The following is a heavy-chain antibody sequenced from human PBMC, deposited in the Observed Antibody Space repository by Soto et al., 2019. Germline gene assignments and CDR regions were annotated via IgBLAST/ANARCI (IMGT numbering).Heavy chain of an antibody. D-gene: IGHD5-12*01. Sequence: QVQLVESGGGVVQPGRSLRLSCAASGFTFSSYGMHWVRQAPGKGLEWVAVIWYDGSNKYYADSVKGRFTISRDNSKNTLYLQMNSLRAEDTAVYYCARGVWLNYYFDYWGQGTLVTVSS. CDR1: GFTFSSYG. CDR2: IWYDGSNK. V-gene: IGHV3-33*01. J-gene: IGHJ4*02. CDR3: ARGVWLNYYFDY.